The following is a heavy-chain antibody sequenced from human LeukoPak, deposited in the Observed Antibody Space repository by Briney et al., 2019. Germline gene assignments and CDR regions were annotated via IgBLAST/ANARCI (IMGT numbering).Heavy chain of an antibody. J-gene: IGHJ6*03. CDR3: TKELHVAVAVADYYYFYMDV. CDR1: GFAFSSFA. Sequence: PGRSLRLSCAASGFAFSSFAMGWVRQSPGQGLEWLSTINGGGNTTFYADSVKGRFTISRDNSKNTLYLHMDSLRPHDTAIYYCTKELHVAVAVADYYYFYMDVWGRGTAVTVSS. D-gene: IGHD6-19*01. CDR2: INGGGNTT. V-gene: IGHV3-23*01.